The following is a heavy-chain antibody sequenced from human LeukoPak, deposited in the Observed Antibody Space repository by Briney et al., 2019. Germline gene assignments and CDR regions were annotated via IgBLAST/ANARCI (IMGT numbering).Heavy chain of an antibody. CDR3: AKEGDYGGIFDY. D-gene: IGHD4-23*01. J-gene: IGHJ4*02. Sequence: GESLRLSCAASGFTFSSYAMSWVRQAPGKGLEWVSAISGSGGSTYYADSMKGRFTISRDNSKNTLYLQMNSLRAEDTAVYYCAKEGDYGGIFDYWGQGTLVNVSS. CDR2: ISGSGGST. CDR1: GFTFSSYA. V-gene: IGHV3-23*01.